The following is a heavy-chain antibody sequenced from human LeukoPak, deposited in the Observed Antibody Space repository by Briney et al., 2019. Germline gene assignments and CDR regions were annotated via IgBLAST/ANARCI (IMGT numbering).Heavy chain of an antibody. CDR3: AKRVAEQSTIWYIDI. CDR2: IDGSGVTS. Sequence: GGSLRLSCAASGYTYSSYTILWVRQAPGKGLEWVSAIDGSGVTSFYGDSVKARFTISRDNSKNTLYLQMNSLRAEHTALYDCAKRVAEQSTIWYIDIWGLGTMVTVSS. D-gene: IGHD6-13*01. J-gene: IGHJ3*02. CDR1: GYTYSSYT. V-gene: IGHV3-23*02.